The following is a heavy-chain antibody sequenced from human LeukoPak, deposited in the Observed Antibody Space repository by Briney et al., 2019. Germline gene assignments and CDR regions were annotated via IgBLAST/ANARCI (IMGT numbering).Heavy chain of an antibody. CDR1: GYTFTSYG. J-gene: IGHJ4*02. V-gene: IGHV1-18*01. Sequence: ASVKVSCKASGYTFTSYGISWVRQAPGQGLEWMGWISAYNGNTNYAQKLQGRVTMTTDTSTSTAYMELRSLRSDDTAVYYCARGRPILEWLDQYYFGYWGQGTLVTVSS. D-gene: IGHD3-3*01. CDR2: ISAYNGNT. CDR3: ARGRPILEWLDQYYFGY.